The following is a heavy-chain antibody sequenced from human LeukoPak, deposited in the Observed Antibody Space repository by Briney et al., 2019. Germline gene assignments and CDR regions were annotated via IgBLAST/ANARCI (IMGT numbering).Heavy chain of an antibody. J-gene: IGHJ6*02. CDR3: ASDYYYYYGMDV. CDR2: INSDGSTT. CDR1: GFTFSSYW. V-gene: IGHV3-74*01. Sequence: PGGSLRLSCAASGFTFSSYWMHWVRQAPGKGVVWVSRINSDGSTTNYADSVKGRFTISRDNAKNTLYLQMNSLRAEDTAVYYCASDYYYYYGMDVWGQGTTVTVSS.